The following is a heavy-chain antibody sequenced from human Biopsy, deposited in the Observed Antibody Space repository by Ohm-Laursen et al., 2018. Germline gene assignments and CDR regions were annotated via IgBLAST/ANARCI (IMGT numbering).Heavy chain of an antibody. D-gene: IGHD1-7*01. J-gene: IGHJ3*02. Sequence: PPGTLSLTCTVSRDSISNYYWSWIRQPAGKGLEWIGRIYTSGSSNKNPSLMSRVTMSVDTSKKQFSLKVYSVTAAGTAVYYCARDYGLELGGLEAFDIWGQGTMVTVSS. V-gene: IGHV4-4*07. CDR1: RDSISNYY. CDR2: IYTSGSS. CDR3: ARDYGLELGGLEAFDI.